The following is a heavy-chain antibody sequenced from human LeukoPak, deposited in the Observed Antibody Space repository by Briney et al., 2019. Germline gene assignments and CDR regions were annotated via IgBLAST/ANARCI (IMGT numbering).Heavy chain of an antibody. CDR2: MNPNSGNT. J-gene: IGHJ3*02. V-gene: IGHV1-8*03. Sequence: ASVKVSCKASGYTFTSYDINWVRQAPGQGLEWMGWMNPNSGNTGYAQKFQGRVPITRNTSISTAYMELSSLRSEDTAVYYCARGRSNDFWSGLVLFAFDIWGHGTMVTVSS. D-gene: IGHD3-3*01. CDR1: GYTFTSYD. CDR3: ARGRSNDFWSGLVLFAFDI.